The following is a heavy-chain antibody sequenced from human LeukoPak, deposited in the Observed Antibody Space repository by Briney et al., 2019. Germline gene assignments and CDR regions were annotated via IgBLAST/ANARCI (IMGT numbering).Heavy chain of an antibody. D-gene: IGHD6-19*01. V-gene: IGHV3-11*01. Sequence: GGSLRLSCAASGFTFSDYYMSWIRQAPGKGLEWVSYISSSGSTIYYADSVKGRFTISRDNAKNSLYLQMNSLRAEDTAVYYCARERRSSGNDAFDIWGQGTMVTVPS. CDR2: ISSSGSTI. CDR1: GFTFSDYY. CDR3: ARERRSSGNDAFDI. J-gene: IGHJ3*02.